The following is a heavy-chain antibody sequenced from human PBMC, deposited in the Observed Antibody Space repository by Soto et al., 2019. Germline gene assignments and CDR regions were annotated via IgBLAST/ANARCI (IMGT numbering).Heavy chain of an antibody. CDR1: GGSFSGYY. CDR2: INHSGST. J-gene: IGHJ5*02. D-gene: IGHD4-17*01. Sequence: QVQLQQWGAGLLKPSETLSLTCAVYGGSFSGYYWSWIRQPPGKGLEWIGEINHSGSTNYNPSLKSRVTISVDTSKNQFSLKLSSVTAADTAVYYCARGEDGDYYENWFDPWGQGTLVIVPS. V-gene: IGHV4-34*01. CDR3: ARGEDGDYYENWFDP.